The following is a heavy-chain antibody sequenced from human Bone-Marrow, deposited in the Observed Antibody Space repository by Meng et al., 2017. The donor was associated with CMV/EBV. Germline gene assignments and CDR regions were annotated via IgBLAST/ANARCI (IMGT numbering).Heavy chain of an antibody. J-gene: IGHJ6*02. Sequence: GESLKISCAASGFTVSRNYMSWVRQAPGKGLEWVSVIYSGGSTNYADSVKGRFTISRDNSKKTLYLQMNSLRAEDTAVYYCARGTIFEGYYYGMDVWGQGTTVTL. CDR3: ARGTIFEGYYYGMDV. CDR1: GFTVSRNY. V-gene: IGHV3-53*01. CDR2: IYSGGST. D-gene: IGHD3-3*01.